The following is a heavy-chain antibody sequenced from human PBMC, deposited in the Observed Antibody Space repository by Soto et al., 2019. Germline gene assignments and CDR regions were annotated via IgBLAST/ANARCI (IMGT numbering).Heavy chain of an antibody. D-gene: IGHD2-2*01. CDR1: GGSMRSDNYF. V-gene: IGHV4-30-4*01. Sequence: QVRLQESGPGLVKPSQTLSLTCTVSGGSMRSDNYFWSWIRQPPGKGLEWIGYIYYSGSAYYNPSLERRITMSVDTSKKQFSLKLTSVTAADTAIYYCAGLKYSQIVLDPADRGSHWFDPWGQGALVTVSS. J-gene: IGHJ5*02. CDR2: IYYSGSA. CDR3: AGLKYSQIVLDPADRGSHWFDP.